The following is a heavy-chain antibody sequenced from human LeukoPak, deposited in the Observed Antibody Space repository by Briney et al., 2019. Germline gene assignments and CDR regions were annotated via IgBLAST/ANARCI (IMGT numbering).Heavy chain of an antibody. CDR2: TYYRSRWFN. Sequence: SQTLSLTCAISGDSFSSNSAAWNWIRQSPSRGLEWLGRTYYRSRWFNSYAESVKGRITISPDTSKNQFSPQLDSVTPEDTAVYYCAGDFPSASSWFTTLDSWGQGAQVIVSS. CDR1: GDSFSSNSAA. CDR3: AGDFPSASSWFTTLDS. J-gene: IGHJ4*02. D-gene: IGHD6-13*01. V-gene: IGHV6-1*01.